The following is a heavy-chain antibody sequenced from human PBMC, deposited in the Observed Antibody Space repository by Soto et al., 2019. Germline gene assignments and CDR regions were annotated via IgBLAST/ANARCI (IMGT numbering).Heavy chain of an antibody. CDR2: INHSGST. CDR1: GGSFSGYY. J-gene: IGHJ4*02. V-gene: IGHV4-34*01. Sequence: LSLTCAVYGGSFSGYYWSWIRQPPGKGLEWIGEINHSGSTNYNPSLKSRVTISVDTSKNQFSLKLSSVTAADTAVYYCAIRLNYYGSGSRSRFDYWGQGTLVTVSS. CDR3: AIRLNYYGSGSRSRFDY. D-gene: IGHD3-10*01.